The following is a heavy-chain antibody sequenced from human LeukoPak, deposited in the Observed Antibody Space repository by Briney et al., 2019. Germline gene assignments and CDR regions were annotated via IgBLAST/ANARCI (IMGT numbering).Heavy chain of an antibody. Sequence: ASVKVSCKSSGYTFTGYYMHWVRQAPGQGLEWMGWINPNSGGTNYAQKFQGRVTMTRDTSISTAYMELSSQGSDDTAVYYCARDQDDYGGPWGQGTLVTVSS. J-gene: IGHJ5*02. V-gene: IGHV1-2*02. CDR3: ARDQDDYGGP. D-gene: IGHD4-23*01. CDR1: GYTFTGYY. CDR2: INPNSGGT.